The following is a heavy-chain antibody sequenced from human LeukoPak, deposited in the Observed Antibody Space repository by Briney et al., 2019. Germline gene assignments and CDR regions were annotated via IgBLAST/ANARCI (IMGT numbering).Heavy chain of an antibody. CDR1: GFTFNSYW. Sequence: GGSLRLSCAASGFTFNSYWIHWVRQAPGKGLVWVSRINSDGSSTNYADSVKGRFTISRDNVKNTLYLQMNSLRADDTAVYYCAMIAVAGPFDYWGQGTLVTVSS. CDR2: INSDGSST. D-gene: IGHD6-19*01. V-gene: IGHV3-74*01. CDR3: AMIAVAGPFDY. J-gene: IGHJ4*02.